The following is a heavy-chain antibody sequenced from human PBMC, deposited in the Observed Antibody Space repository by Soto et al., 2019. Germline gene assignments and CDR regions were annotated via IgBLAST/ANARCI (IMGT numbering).Heavy chain of an antibody. CDR2: ISAYNGNT. CDR1: GYTFTSYG. V-gene: IGHV1-18*01. CDR3: ARDLFYYSGYDTQHQPDY. J-gene: IGHJ4*02. Sequence: ASVKVSCKASGYTFTSYGISWVRQAPGQGLEWMGWISAYNGNTNYAQKLQGRVTMTTDTSTSTAYMELRSLRSDDTAVYYCARDLFYYSGYDTQHQPDYWGQGTLVTVSS. D-gene: IGHD5-12*01.